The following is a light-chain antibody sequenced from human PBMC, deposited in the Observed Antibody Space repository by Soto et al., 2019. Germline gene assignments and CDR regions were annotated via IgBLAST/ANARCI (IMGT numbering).Light chain of an antibody. Sequence: DIQMTQSPSSLSASVGDRATITCRASQSVNIYVNWYQQKVGKAPSLLIYAAASLQSGIPSRFSGGGSGTDFTLTISSLQPEDFATYYCQQSYNSPRTFGQGTKVDI. CDR3: QQSYNSPRT. CDR1: QSVNIY. J-gene: IGKJ1*01. CDR2: AAA. V-gene: IGKV1-39*01.